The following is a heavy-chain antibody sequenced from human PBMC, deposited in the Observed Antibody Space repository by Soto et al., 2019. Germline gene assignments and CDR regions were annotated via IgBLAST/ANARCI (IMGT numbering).Heavy chain of an antibody. D-gene: IGHD3-10*01. J-gene: IGHJ3*02. CDR3: AREEAGAFDI. CDR2: TYYSGST. Sequence: QVQLQESGPGLVKPSQTLSLTCTVSGVSMSSGGYYWTWIRQHPGKGLEWIGYTYYSGSTYYNPSLKSRFTISVDTSKNQFSLRLSSVTAADTAVYYCAREEAGAFDIWGQGTMVTVSS. CDR1: GVSMSSGGYY. V-gene: IGHV4-31*03.